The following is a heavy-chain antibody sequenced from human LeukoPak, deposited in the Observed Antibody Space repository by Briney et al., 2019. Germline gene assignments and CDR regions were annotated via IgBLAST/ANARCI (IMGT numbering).Heavy chain of an antibody. Sequence: SVKVSCKASGYTFTSYGISWVRQAPGQGLEWMGGIIPIFGTANYAQKFQGRVTITTDESTSTAYMELSSLRSEDTAEYYCARVVPAAIPILSYYYYYMDVWGKGTTVTVSS. D-gene: IGHD2-2*02. CDR3: ARVVPAAIPILSYYYYYMDV. CDR2: IIPIFGTA. V-gene: IGHV1-69*05. CDR1: GYTFTSYG. J-gene: IGHJ6*03.